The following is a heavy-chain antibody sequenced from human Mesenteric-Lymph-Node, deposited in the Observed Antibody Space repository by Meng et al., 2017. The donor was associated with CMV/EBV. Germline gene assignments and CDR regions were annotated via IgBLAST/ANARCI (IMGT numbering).Heavy chain of an antibody. V-gene: IGHV4-59*01. CDR3: ARDPDTTMAYYYYGMDV. J-gene: IGHJ6*02. Sequence: SETLSLTCTVSGGSISSYYWSWIRQPPGKGLEWIGEINHSGSTNYNPSLKSRVTISVDMSKNQFSLKLNSVTAADTAVYYCARDPDTTMAYYYYGMDVWGQGTTVTVSS. CDR1: GGSISSYY. CDR2: INHSGST. D-gene: IGHD5-18*01.